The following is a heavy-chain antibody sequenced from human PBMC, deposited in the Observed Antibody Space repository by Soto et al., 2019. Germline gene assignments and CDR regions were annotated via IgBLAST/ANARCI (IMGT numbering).Heavy chain of an antibody. CDR2: IIPIFGTA. V-gene: IGHV1-69*01. CDR1: GGTFSSYA. Sequence: QVQLVQSGAEVKKPGSSVKVSCKASGGTFSSYAISWVRQAPGRGLEWMGGIIPIFGTANYAQKFQGRVTITADESTSTAYMELSSLRSEDTAVYYCARKLRGVAATLGLGGMDVWGQGTTVTVSS. CDR3: ARKLRGVAATLGLGGMDV. J-gene: IGHJ6*02. D-gene: IGHD2-15*01.